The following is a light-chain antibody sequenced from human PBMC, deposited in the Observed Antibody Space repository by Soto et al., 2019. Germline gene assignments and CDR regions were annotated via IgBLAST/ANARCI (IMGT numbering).Light chain of an antibody. CDR3: QQYNNWPPGTWT. J-gene: IGKJ1*01. V-gene: IGKV3-15*01. Sequence: EIVMTQSPATLSVSPGERATLSCRASQSVSSNLAWYQQKPGQAPRLLIYGASTRATGIPARFSGSGSGTEFTLTISSLQSEDFAVYYCQQYNNWPPGTWTFGQGPKVEIK. CDR2: GAS. CDR1: QSVSSN.